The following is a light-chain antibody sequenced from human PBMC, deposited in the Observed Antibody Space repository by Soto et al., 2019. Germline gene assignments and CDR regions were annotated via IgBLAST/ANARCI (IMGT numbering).Light chain of an antibody. CDR3: CSYTSISTYV. CDR1: SSDVGAYNY. J-gene: IGLJ1*01. V-gene: IGLV2-14*01. Sequence: QSVLTQPASVSGSPGQSITISCTGTSSDVGAYNYVSWFQQYPGKAPKLMIYDVSNRPSGVSNRFSGSKSGNTASLTISGLQAEDEADYYCCSYTSISTYVFGTGNKVTVL. CDR2: DVS.